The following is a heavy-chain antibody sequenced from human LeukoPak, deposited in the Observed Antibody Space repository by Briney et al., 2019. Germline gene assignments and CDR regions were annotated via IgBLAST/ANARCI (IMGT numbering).Heavy chain of an antibody. CDR3: ARGTTYYDFWSGYYYFDY. D-gene: IGHD3-3*01. Sequence: GASVKVSCKASGGTFSSYAISWVRQAPGQGLEWMGRIIPILGIANYAQKFQGRVTITADKSTSTAYMELSSLRSEDTAVYYCARGTTYYDFWSGYYYFDYWGQGTLVTVSS. CDR2: IIPILGIA. CDR1: GGTFSSYA. V-gene: IGHV1-69*04. J-gene: IGHJ4*02.